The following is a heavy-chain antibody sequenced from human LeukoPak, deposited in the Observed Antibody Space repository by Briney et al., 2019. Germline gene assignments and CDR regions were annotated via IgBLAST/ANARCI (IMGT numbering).Heavy chain of an antibody. Sequence: PSETLSLTCTVSGGSISSYYWSWIRQPPGKGLEWIGYIYYSGSTNYNPSLKSRVTISVDTSKNQFSLKLSSVTAADTAVYYCARDNSLGPVAFDIWGQGTMVTVSS. V-gene: IGHV4-59*01. CDR3: ARDNSLGPVAFDI. CDR1: GGSISSYY. CDR2: IYYSGST. J-gene: IGHJ3*02. D-gene: IGHD4-23*01.